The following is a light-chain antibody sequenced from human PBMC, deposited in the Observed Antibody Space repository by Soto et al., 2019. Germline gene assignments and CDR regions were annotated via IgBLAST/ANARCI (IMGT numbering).Light chain of an antibody. CDR3: SSYTSTSTLVI. CDR2: DVS. CDR1: SSDVGGYNY. V-gene: IGLV2-14*03. J-gene: IGLJ2*01. Sequence: QSALTQPASVSGSPGQSITISCTGTSSDVGGYNYVAWYQHHPGKAPKVMIYDVSNRTSGVSNLFSVSKSGNTASLTISGLQAADEADYYCSSYTSTSTLVIFGGGTKLTVL.